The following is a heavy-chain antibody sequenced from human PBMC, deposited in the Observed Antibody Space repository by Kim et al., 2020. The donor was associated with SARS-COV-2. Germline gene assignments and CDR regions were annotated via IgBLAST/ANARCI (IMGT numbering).Heavy chain of an antibody. J-gene: IGHJ6*02. D-gene: IGHD3-10*01. CDR2: IYTSGST. V-gene: IGHV4-4*07. CDR3: ARTLPPYYYGSGTLYGMDV. CDR1: GGSISSYY. Sequence: SETLSLTCTVSGGSISSYYWSWIRQPAGKGLEWIGRIYTSGSTNYNPSLKSRVTMSVDTSKNQFSLKLSSVTAADTAVYYCARTLPPYYYGSGTLYGMDVWGQGTTVTVSS.